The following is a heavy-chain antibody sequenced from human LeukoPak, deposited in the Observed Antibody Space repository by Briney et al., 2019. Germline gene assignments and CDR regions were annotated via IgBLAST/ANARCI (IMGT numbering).Heavy chain of an antibody. V-gene: IGHV1-69*05. CDR2: IIPIFGTA. CDR3: ARGWIQGRFDY. CDR1: GGTVSSYA. Sequence: GASVKVSCKASGGTVSSYAISWVRQAPGHGLEWMGGIIPIFGTANYAQKFQGRVTMTTDTSTSTAYMEVRRLRSDDTAVYYCARGWIQGRFDYWGQGTLVTVSS. D-gene: IGHD5-18*01. J-gene: IGHJ4*02.